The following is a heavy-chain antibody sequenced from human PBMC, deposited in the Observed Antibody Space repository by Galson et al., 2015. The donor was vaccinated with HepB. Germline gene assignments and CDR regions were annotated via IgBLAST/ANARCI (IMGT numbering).Heavy chain of an antibody. V-gene: IGHV3-30*18. Sequence: SLRLSCAASGFTFSTYVIHWVRQAPGKGLEWVAVISSDGRNKYSADSVKGRFTISRDNSKNTLYLQMNSLSAEDTAVYYCAKERGVMDAFDVWGQGTMVTVSS. CDR1: GFTFSTYV. CDR2: ISSDGRNK. D-gene: IGHD2-21*01. J-gene: IGHJ3*01. CDR3: AKERGVMDAFDV.